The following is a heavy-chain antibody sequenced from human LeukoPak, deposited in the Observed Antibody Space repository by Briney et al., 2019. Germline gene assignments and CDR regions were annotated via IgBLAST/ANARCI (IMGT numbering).Heavy chain of an antibody. CDR2: ISSSSSTL. CDR3: ARVAVTVTPIVVVIYLVDY. CDR1: GFTFSSYS. J-gene: IGHJ4*02. Sequence: GGSLRLSCAASGFTFSSYSMNWVRQAPGKGLEWVSYISSSSSTLYYADSVKGRFTISRDNAKNSLYLQMNSLRAEDTAVYYCARVAVTVTPIVVVIYLVDYWGQGTLVTVSS. D-gene: IGHD3-22*01. V-gene: IGHV3-48*01.